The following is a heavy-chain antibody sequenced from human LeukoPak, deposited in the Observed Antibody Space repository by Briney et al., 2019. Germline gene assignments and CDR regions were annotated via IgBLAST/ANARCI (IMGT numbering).Heavy chain of an antibody. CDR1: GFTFSDYS. CDR3: ARGFRYAFDN. D-gene: IGHD5-12*01. J-gene: IGHJ4*02. CDR2: VGISSGNT. V-gene: IGHV3-48*04. Sequence: PGGSLRLSCAASGFTFSDYSMNWVRQAPGKGLEWISYVGISSGNTKYADSVKGRFTTSGDSAKNSVYLQMNSLRVEDTAVYYCARGFRYAFDNWGQGTLVTVSS.